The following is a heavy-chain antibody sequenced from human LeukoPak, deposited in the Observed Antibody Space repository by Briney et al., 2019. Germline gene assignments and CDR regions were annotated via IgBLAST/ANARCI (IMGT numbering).Heavy chain of an antibody. V-gene: IGHV4-30-4*08. CDR2: IYYSGST. J-gene: IGHJ4*02. CDR1: GGSLSSGDYY. CDR3: AREEFLEWPHFDY. Sequence: PSETLSLTCTVPGGSLSSGDYYWSWIRQPPGKGLEWIGYIYYSGSTYYNPSLKSRVTISVDTSKNQFSLKLSSVTAADTAVYYCAREEFLEWPHFDYWGQGTLVTVSS. D-gene: IGHD3-3*01.